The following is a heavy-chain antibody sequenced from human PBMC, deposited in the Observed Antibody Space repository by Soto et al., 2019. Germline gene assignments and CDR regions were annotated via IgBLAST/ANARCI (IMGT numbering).Heavy chain of an antibody. J-gene: IGHJ3*02. CDR2: ISAYNGNT. CDR3: ARAERGQNYDVWSGYYWAYDAFGI. Sequence: QVQLVQSGAEVKKPGASVKVSCKASGYTFTSYGISWVRQAPGQGLEWMGWISAYNGNTNYAQKLQGRLTMTTDTATSTAYMELRSLRADDTAVYYCARAERGQNYDVWSGYYWAYDAFGIWGQGKMVTVSS. D-gene: IGHD3-3*01. CDR1: GYTFTSYG. V-gene: IGHV1-18*01.